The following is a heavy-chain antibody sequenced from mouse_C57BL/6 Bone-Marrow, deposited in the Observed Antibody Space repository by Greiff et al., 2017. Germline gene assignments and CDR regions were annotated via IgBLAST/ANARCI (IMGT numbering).Heavy chain of an antibody. Sequence: VQLQQSGPELVKPGASVKMSCKASGYTFTDYNMHWVKQSHGTSLAWIGYINPNNGGTSYNQKFKGKATLTVNKSSSTAYWELRSLTSEDSAVYYCARCDCYYFWYFDVWGTGTTVTVAS. CDR3: ARCDCYYFWYFDV. CDR2: INPNNGGT. CDR1: GYTFTDYN. J-gene: IGHJ1*03. V-gene: IGHV1-22*01. D-gene: IGHD2-3*01.